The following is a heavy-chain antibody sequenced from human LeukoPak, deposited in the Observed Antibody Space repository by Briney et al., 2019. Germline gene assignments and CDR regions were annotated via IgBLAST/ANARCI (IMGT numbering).Heavy chain of an antibody. Sequence: SVTVSCKASGGTFSSYAISWVRQAPGQGLEWMGGIIPIFGTANYAQKFQGRVTITADESTSTAYMELSSLRSEDTAVYYCARSSRGHFHYYYYGMDVWGQGTTVTVSS. V-gene: IGHV1-69*13. CDR2: IIPIFGTA. D-gene: IGHD6-25*01. CDR1: GGTFSSYA. CDR3: ARSSRGHFHYYYYGMDV. J-gene: IGHJ6*02.